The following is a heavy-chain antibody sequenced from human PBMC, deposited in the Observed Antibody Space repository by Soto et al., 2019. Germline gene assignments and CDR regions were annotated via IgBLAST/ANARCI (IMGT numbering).Heavy chain of an antibody. CDR1: GGSISSSSYY. V-gene: IGHV4-39*01. CDR3: ARQDSSSWYVDY. Sequence: SETLSLTCTVSGGSISSSSYYWGWIRQPPGKGLEWIGSIYYSGSTYYNPSLKSRVTISVDTSKNQFSLKLSSVTAADTAVYYCARQDSSSWYVDYWGQGTLVTVS. J-gene: IGHJ4*02. CDR2: IYYSGST. D-gene: IGHD6-13*01.